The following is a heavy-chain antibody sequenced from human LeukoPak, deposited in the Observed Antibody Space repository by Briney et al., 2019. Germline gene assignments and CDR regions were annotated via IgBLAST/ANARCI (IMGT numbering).Heavy chain of an antibody. V-gene: IGHV1-2*02. D-gene: IGHD3-10*01. Sequence: ASVKVSCKASGYTFTGYYMHWVRQAPGQGLEWMGWINPNSGGTNYAQKFQGRVTMTRDTSISTAYMELSRLRSDDTAVYYCAVNTMVRGVIILFDYWGQGTLVTVSS. CDR2: INPNSGGT. CDR3: AVNTMVRGVIILFDY. J-gene: IGHJ4*02. CDR1: GYTFTGYY.